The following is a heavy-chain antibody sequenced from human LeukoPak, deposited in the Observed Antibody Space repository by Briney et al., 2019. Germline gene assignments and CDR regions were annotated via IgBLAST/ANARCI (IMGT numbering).Heavy chain of an antibody. V-gene: IGHV3-23*01. CDR2: ISSSGGST. CDR3: ARGTYCTAGGCYSTFDS. D-gene: IGHD2-15*01. Sequence: GGSLRLSCAASRFTFSSYGMSWVRQAPGKGLEWVSGISSSGGSTYYADSVKGRFTISRDNSRNTLYLQMNSLRAEDTAVYFCARGTYCTAGGCYSTFDSWGQGTLVTVSS. CDR1: RFTFSSYG. J-gene: IGHJ4*02.